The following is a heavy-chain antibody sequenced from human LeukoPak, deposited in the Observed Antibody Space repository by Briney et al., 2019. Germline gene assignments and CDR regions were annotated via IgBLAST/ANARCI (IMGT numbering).Heavy chain of an antibody. V-gene: IGHV4-30-2*01. J-gene: IGHJ3*02. CDR3: AKTIVGATGHDVFDI. CDR1: GGSISSGGYS. D-gene: IGHD1-26*01. Sequence: PSETLSLTCAVSGGSISSGGYSWSWIRQPPGKGLEWIGYIYHSGSTYYNPSLKSRVTISVDRSKNQFSLKLSSVTAADTAVYYCAKTIVGATGHDVFDIGGQGKMVPVFS. CDR2: IYHSGST.